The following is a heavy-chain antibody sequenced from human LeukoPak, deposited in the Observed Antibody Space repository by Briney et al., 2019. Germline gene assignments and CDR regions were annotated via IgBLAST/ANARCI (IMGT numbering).Heavy chain of an antibody. Sequence: VASVKVSCKASGDTFTGYYMHWVRQAPGQGVEWMGWINPNSGGTNYAQKFQGRVTMTRDTSISTAYMELSRLRSDDTAVCYCARVRRWELLSLDYWGQGTLVTVSS. V-gene: IGHV1-2*02. CDR1: GDTFTGYY. J-gene: IGHJ4*02. CDR3: ARVRRWELLSLDY. D-gene: IGHD1-26*01. CDR2: INPNSGGT.